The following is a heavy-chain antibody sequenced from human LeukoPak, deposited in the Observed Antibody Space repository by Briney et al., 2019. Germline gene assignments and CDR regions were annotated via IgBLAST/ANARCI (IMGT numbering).Heavy chain of an antibody. V-gene: IGHV4-59*12. J-gene: IGHJ4*02. D-gene: IGHD3-22*01. CDR1: GGSISSYY. Sequence: PSETLSLTCTVSGGSISSYYWSWIRQPPGKGLEWIGEIYHSGSTNYNPSLKSRVTISVDKSKNHFSLKLSSVTAADTAVYYCARANYYDSSGYVDYWGQGTLVTVSS. CDR2: IYHSGST. CDR3: ARANYYDSSGYVDY.